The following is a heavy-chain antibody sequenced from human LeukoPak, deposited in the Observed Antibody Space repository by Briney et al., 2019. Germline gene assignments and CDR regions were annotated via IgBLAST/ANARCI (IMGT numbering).Heavy chain of an antibody. CDR2: ISYDGSNK. Sequence: GGSLSLSCAASGFTFSSYAMHWVRQAPGRGLEWVAVISYDGSNKYYADSVKGRFTISRDNSKNTLYLQMNSLRAEDTAVYYCAREGQWLVPYYYYYGMDVWGQGTTVTVSS. V-gene: IGHV3-30-3*01. CDR1: GFTFSSYA. D-gene: IGHD6-19*01. CDR3: AREGQWLVPYYYYYGMDV. J-gene: IGHJ6*02.